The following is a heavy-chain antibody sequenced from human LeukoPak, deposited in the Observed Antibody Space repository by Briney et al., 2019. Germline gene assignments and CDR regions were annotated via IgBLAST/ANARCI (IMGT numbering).Heavy chain of an antibody. J-gene: IGHJ4*02. D-gene: IGHD2-15*01. CDR1: GFTFDGYG. V-gene: IGHV3-20*04. CDR3: ARVGSEEGYYFDH. CDR2: INWNGGSK. Sequence: GGSLRLSCAVSGFTFDGYGMSWVRQAPGKGLEWVSGINWNGGSKGYADSVKGRFTISRDNAKNSLYLQMNSRRAEDTALYYCARVGSEEGYYFDHWGQGTLVTVSS.